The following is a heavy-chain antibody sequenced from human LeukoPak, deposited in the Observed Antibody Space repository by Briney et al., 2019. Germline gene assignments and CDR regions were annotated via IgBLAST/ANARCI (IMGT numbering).Heavy chain of an antibody. CDR3: PRDPTYCSGGSCSFYFDY. J-gene: IGHJ4*01. CDR1: GFPFGDYA. CDR2: IRTKVYSATT. Sequence: GGSLRLSCVTSGFPFGDYAMTWVRQAPGQGLEWLGFIRTKVYSATTEDAASVRGRFSISRDDSKSIAYLQMNSLKTEDTSVYYCPRDPTYCSGGSCSFYFDYWGHGTLVTVSS. V-gene: IGHV3-49*04. D-gene: IGHD2-15*01.